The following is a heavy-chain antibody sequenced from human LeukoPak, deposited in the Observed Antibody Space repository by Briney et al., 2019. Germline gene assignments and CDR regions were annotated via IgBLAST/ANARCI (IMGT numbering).Heavy chain of an antibody. CDR1: GFTVSSNY. Sequence: GGSLRLSCAASGFTVSSNYMSWVRQAPGKGLEWVSVIYSDGSTYYADSVKGRFTISRDNSKNTLYLQINSLRAEDTAVYYCARDYNNYHSSGYWYYFDYWGQGTLVTVSS. CDR2: IYSDGST. D-gene: IGHD3-22*01. CDR3: ARDYNNYHSSGYWYYFDY. V-gene: IGHV3-66*01. J-gene: IGHJ4*02.